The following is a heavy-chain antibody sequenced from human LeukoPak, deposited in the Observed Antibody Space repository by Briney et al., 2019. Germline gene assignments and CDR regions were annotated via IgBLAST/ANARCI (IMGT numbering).Heavy chain of an antibody. CDR1: GGSISSYY. Sequence: PSETLSLTCTVSGGSISSYYWSWIRQPPGKGLEWIGYIYYSGSTNYNPSLKSRVTISVDTSKNQFSLKLSSVTAADTAVYYCAKMVTVWYFDLWGRGTLVTVSS. V-gene: IGHV4-59*08. CDR2: IYYSGST. D-gene: IGHD2-21*02. CDR3: AKMVTVWYFDL. J-gene: IGHJ2*01.